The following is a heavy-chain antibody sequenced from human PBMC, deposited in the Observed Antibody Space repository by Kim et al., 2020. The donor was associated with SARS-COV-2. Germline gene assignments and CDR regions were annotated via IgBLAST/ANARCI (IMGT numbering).Heavy chain of an antibody. CDR1: GYTFTSYA. J-gene: IGHJ6*01. D-gene: IGHD3-10*01. CDR3: ALDYPLSWAMVRVPKRSYY. Sequence: ASVQVSCKASGYTFTSYALNWVRQAPGQGLDWMGWININTGNPTYAQCFTGRFVFSFDTPFSTAYLQIRILPAEDTAVYYCALDYPLSWAMVRVPKRSYY. V-gene: IGHV7-4-1*01. CDR2: ININTGNP.